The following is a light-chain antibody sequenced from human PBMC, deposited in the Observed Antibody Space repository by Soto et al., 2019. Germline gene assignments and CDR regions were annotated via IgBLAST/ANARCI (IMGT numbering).Light chain of an antibody. CDR2: DVT. V-gene: IGLV2-14*01. CDR3: SSYTSSSSYV. J-gene: IGLJ1*01. Sequence: QSVLTQPASVSGSPGQSITISCTGTSSDVGGYIYVSWYQQHPGKAPKLMIYDVTSRPSGVSYRSSGSKSGNTASLTISGLQAEDEADYYCSSYTSSSSYVFGTGTKATVL. CDR1: SSDVGGYIY.